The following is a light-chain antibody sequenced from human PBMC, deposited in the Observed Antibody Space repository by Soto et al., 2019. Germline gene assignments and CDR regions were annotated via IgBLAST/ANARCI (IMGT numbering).Light chain of an antibody. V-gene: IGKV3-20*01. CDR1: QSFSSNY. CDR3: QQYSSVWT. J-gene: IGKJ1*01. CDR2: GAT. Sequence: EIVLTQSPGTLSLSPGERATLSCRASQSFSSNYLAWYQQKPGQAPRILIYGATTRATGIPDRFSGSEYGTDFTLTISRLEPEDSAVYYCQQYSSVWTFGQGTKVEI.